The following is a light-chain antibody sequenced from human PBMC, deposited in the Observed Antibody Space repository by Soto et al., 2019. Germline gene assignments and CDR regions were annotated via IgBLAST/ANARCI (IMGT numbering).Light chain of an antibody. J-gene: IGKJ1*01. V-gene: IGKV4-1*01. CDR3: QQYYAIPRT. CDR1: QSVLDRSNNKNY. CDR2: WAS. Sequence: DIVMTQSPDSLAVSLGERAIINCKSSQSVLDRSNNKNYLTWYQQKPGQPPKPLIYWASTREFGVPDRFSGSGSGTDFTLTISSLQAEDVALYYCQQYYAIPRTFGKGTKVDIK.